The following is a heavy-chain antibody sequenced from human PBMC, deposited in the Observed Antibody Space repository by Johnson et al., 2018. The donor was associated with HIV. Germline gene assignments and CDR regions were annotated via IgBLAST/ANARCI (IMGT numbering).Heavy chain of an antibody. CDR2: IKGKTDGGTT. J-gene: IGHJ3*02. CDR1: GFIFTNAW. Sequence: VQLVESGGGLVRPGGSLRLSCSASGFIFTNAWMTWVRQAPGKGLEWVGRIKGKTDGGTTDYAAPVQGRFTISRSESKNTLYLQMNSLKIEDTAVYYCATVVVITQDAFDIWGQGTMVTVSS. CDR3: ATVVVITQDAFDI. V-gene: IGHV3-15*01. D-gene: IGHD3-22*01.